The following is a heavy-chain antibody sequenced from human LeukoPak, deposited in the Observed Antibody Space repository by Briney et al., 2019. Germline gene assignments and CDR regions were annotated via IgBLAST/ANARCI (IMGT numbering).Heavy chain of an antibody. CDR1: GGTFSSYA. D-gene: IGHD6-19*01. CDR2: IIPILGIA. CDR3: ARGDSSGWQYYFDY. Sequence: SVKVSCKASGGTFSSYAISWVRQTPGQGLEWMGRIIPILGIANYAQKFQGRVTITADKSTSTAYMELSSLRSEDTAVYYCARGDSSGWQYYFDYWGQGTLVTVSS. V-gene: IGHV1-69*04. J-gene: IGHJ4*02.